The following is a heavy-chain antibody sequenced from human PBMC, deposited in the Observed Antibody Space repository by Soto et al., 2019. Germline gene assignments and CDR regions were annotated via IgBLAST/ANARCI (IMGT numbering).Heavy chain of an antibody. CDR3: AIVDLIAAAVTSSYYYGMDV. Sequence: ASVKVSCKASGYTFTSYAMHWVRQAPGQRIERMGWINAGNGNTKYSQKFQGRVTITRDTSASTAYMELSSLRSEDTAVYYCAIVDLIAAAVTSSYYYGMDVWGQGTTVTVSS. J-gene: IGHJ6*02. D-gene: IGHD6-13*01. CDR1: GYTFTSYA. V-gene: IGHV1-3*01. CDR2: INAGNGNT.